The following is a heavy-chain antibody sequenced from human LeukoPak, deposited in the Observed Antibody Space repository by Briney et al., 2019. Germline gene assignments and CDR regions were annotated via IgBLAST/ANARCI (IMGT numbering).Heavy chain of an antibody. CDR1: GGSINTNDYY. CDR3: GRHAPWRYFDL. V-gene: IGHV4-39*01. J-gene: IGHJ5*02. D-gene: IGHD2-2*01. CDR2: FGHGRNA. Sequence: SETLSLTCTLSGGSINTNDYYWGWIRQPPGKGLEWIGSFGHGRNAFYNPSLQSRVTISVDASTNQFSLRLTSVTAADTAMYYCGRHAPWRYFDLWGQGTLVTVSS.